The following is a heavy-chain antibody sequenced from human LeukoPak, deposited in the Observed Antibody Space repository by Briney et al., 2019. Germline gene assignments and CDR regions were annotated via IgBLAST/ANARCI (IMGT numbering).Heavy chain of an antibody. CDR2: IYHSGST. D-gene: IGHD3-9*01. CDR3: ARQGDILTGPDYYYNYGMDV. CDR1: GGSISSSNW. V-gene: IGHV4-4*02. J-gene: IGHJ6*02. Sequence: SGTLSLTCAVSGGSISSSNWWSWVRQPPGKGLEWIGEIYHSGSTNYNPSLKSRVTISVDKSKNQFSLKLSSVTAADTAVYYCARQGDILTGPDYYYNYGMDVWGQGTTVTVSS.